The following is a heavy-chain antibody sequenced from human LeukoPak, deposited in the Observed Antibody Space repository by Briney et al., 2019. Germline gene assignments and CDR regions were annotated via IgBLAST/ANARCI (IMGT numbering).Heavy chain of an antibody. CDR3: VRDLSIVGATNGY. V-gene: IGHV3-21*01. CDR1: GFTFSSYS. D-gene: IGHD1-26*01. Sequence: PGGSLRLSCAASGFTFSSYSMNWVRQAPGKGLEWVSSISSSSSYIYYADSVKGRFTISRDNAKNSLYLQMNSLRAEDTAVYYCVRDLSIVGATNGYWGQGTLVTVSS. CDR2: ISSSSSYI. J-gene: IGHJ4*02.